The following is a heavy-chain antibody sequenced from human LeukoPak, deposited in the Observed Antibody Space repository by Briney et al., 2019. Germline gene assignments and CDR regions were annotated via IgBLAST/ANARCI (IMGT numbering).Heavy chain of an antibody. CDR2: ISSSGSTI. J-gene: IGHJ5*02. CDR1: GFTFSDYY. Sequence: GGSLRLSCAASGFTFSDYYMSWIRQAPGKGLEWVSYISSSGSTIYYADSVKGRFTISRDNAKNSLYLQMNSLRAEDTAVYYCAKSSLVITTTGWFDPWGQGTLVTVSS. CDR3: AKSSLVITTTGWFDP. V-gene: IGHV3-11*01. D-gene: IGHD3-22*01.